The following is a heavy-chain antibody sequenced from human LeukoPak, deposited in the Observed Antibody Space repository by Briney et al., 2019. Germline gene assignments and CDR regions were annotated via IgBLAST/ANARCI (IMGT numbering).Heavy chain of an antibody. CDR1: GYTFINYC. D-gene: IGHD2/OR15-2a*01. CDR2: ICPDDSDI. V-gene: IGHV5-51*01. J-gene: IGHJ3*02. CDR3: ARHIYAEFRCDI. Sequence: GESLKISCQGSGYTFINYCIAWVRQMPGKGLEWMGVICPDDSDIRYSPSFQGQVTISADTSINTAYLQWGSLKASDTAIYYCARHIYAEFRCDIWGQGT.